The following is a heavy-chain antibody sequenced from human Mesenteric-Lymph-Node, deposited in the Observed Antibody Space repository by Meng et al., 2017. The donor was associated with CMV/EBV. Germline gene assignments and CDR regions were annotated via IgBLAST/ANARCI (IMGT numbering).Heavy chain of an antibody. CDR3: ARGHYDILSLDY. CDR1: GGSFSDYY. V-gene: IGHV4-34*01. J-gene: IGHJ4*02. CDR2: INHSGST. D-gene: IGHD3-9*01. Sequence: CAVYGGSFSDYYWSWIRQPPGKGLEWIGEINHSGSTNYNPPLKSRVTISVDTSKNQFSLKLSSVTAADTAVYYCARGHYDILSLDYWGQGTLVTVSS.